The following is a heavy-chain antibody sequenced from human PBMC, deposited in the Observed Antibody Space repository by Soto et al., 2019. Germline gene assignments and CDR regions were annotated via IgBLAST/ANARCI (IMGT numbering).Heavy chain of an antibody. CDR1: GFTFSSYV. CDR2: ISGSGGST. V-gene: IGHV3-23*01. CDR3: AQYKRESSCWAIFHY. J-gene: IGHJ4*02. Sequence: GYLGLCCAVCGFTFSSYVLIWVRQAPGKGMEWVSAISGSGGSTYYADSVKGRFTISRDNSKNMLYVQMTSLRVEDTAAFYCAQYKRESSCWAIFHYRGQGTLGTGSS. D-gene: IGHD6-13*01.